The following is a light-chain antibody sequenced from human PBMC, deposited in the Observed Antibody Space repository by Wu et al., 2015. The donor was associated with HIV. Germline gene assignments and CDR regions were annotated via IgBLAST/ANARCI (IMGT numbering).Light chain of an antibody. Sequence: EIVLTQSPATLSLSPGERATLSCRASQSVDTYLAWYQLRPGQAPRLLIYDASNRATGIPARFSGSGSGTDFTLTISSLEPEDFAIYHCQQRLNWPPVTFGQGTRLEIK. CDR1: QSVDTY. CDR2: DAS. CDR3: QQRLNWPPVT. V-gene: IGKV3-11*01. J-gene: IGKJ5*01.